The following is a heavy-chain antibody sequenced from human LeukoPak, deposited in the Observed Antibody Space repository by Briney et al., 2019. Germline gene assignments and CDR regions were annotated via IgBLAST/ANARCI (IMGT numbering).Heavy chain of an antibody. D-gene: IGHD3-22*01. CDR1: GYTFTGYY. CDR2: IIPILGIA. V-gene: IGHV1-69*04. J-gene: IGHJ4*02. Sequence: SVKVSCKASGYTFTGYYMHWVRQAPGQGLEWMGRIIPILGIANYAQKFQGRVTITADKSTSTAYMELSSLRSEDTAVYYCARGRAYYYDSSGYGLGYWGQGTLVTVSS. CDR3: ARGRAYYYDSSGYGLGY.